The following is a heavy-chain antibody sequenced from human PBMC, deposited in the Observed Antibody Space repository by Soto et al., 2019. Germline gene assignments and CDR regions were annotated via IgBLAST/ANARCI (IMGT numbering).Heavy chain of an antibody. Sequence: QVQLVESGGGVVQPGRSLRLSCAASGFTFSSYAMHWVRQAPGKGLEWVAVISYDGSNKYYADSVKGRFTISSDKSKNRLYLQMHSLRAEDTVVYYCASLYSSSLPYYFDYWGQGTLVTVSS. CDR2: ISYDGSNK. CDR1: GFTFSSYA. J-gene: IGHJ4*02. V-gene: IGHV3-30-3*01. CDR3: ASLYSSSLPYYFDY. D-gene: IGHD6-13*01.